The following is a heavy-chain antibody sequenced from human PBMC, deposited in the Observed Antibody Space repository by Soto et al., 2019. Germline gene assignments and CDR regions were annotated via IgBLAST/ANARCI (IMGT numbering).Heavy chain of an antibody. D-gene: IGHD6-13*01. Sequence: QVQLVESGGGVVQPGRSLRLSCAASGFTFSSYAMHWVRQAPGKGLEWVAVISYDGSNKYYADSVKGRFTISRDNPKNTLYLQMNSLRAEDTAVYYCASVGVEQPPFDYWGQGTLVTVSS. CDR3: ASVGVEQPPFDY. J-gene: IGHJ4*02. CDR2: ISYDGSNK. CDR1: GFTFSSYA. V-gene: IGHV3-30-3*01.